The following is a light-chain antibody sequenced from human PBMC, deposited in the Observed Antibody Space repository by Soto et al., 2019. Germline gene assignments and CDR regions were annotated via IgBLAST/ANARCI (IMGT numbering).Light chain of an antibody. V-gene: IGKV1-5*01. CDR2: DAS. Sequence: DIQITKSPDTLAASVGERVTITCRASQNISTWLAWFQQKPGKAPNLLIYDASSLQSGVPSRFSGSGSGTQFTLTICSLQPDDFPSYFCQQSNSYSIPSGHGTRLEIK. CDR1: QNISTW. J-gene: IGKJ5*01. CDR3: QQSNSYSIP.